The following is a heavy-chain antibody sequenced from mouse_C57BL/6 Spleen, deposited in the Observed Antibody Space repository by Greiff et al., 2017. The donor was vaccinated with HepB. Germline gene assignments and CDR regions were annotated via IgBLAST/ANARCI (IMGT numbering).Heavy chain of an antibody. CDR2: IWSGGST. V-gene: IGHV2-2*01. CDR1: GFSLTSYG. CDR3: ASNLAY. Sequence: QVQLQQSGPGLVQPSQSLSITCTVSGFSLTSYGVHWVRQSPGKGLEWLGVIWSGGSTDYNAAFISRLSISKDNSKSQVFFKMNSLQADDTAIYYCASNLAYWGQGTLVTVSA. J-gene: IGHJ3*01.